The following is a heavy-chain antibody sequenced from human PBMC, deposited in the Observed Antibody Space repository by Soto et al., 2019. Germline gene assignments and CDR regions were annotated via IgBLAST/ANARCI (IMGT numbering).Heavy chain of an antibody. Sequence: SVKVSCKASGGTFSSYAISWVRQAPVQGLEWMGGIIPIFGTANSAQKFKGRVTITADDSTSTAYMEVSGLRSDDTAVYYCARERFLASFYKYYYYGMDVRSQ. CDR2: IIPIFGTA. CDR1: GGTFSSYA. D-gene: IGHD3-3*01. J-gene: IGHJ6*02. CDR3: ARERFLASFYKYYYYGMDV. V-gene: IGHV1-69*13.